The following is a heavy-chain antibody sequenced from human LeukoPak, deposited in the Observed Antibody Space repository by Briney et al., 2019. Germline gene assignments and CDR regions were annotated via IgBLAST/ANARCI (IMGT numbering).Heavy chain of an antibody. CDR2: IKEDGSEK. V-gene: IGHV3-7*01. D-gene: IGHD4-17*01. J-gene: IGHJ4*02. Sequence: PGGSLRLSCAASGFTFSTYWMIWVRQAPGKGLEWVANIKEDGSEKYYVDSVKGRFTISRDNAKNSLYLQMNGLRVEDTAVYDCARAPYGENYWGQGTLVTVSS. CDR1: GFTFSTYW. CDR3: ARAPYGENY.